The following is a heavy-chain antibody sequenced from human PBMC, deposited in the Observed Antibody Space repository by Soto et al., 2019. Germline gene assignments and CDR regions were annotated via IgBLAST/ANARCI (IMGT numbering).Heavy chain of an antibody. CDR1: EFSVRNSD. CDR3: ARVPFWYGSGRDSYFGVDL. D-gene: IGHD3-10*01. Sequence: PGGSLRLSCEGSEFSVRNSDMSWVRQAPGKGLEWVSAIYAGGSTYYADSVKGRFTTSRDESKNTLYLQMNSLRAEDTALYYCARVPFWYGSGRDSYFGVDLWGQGTTVTVSS. CDR2: IYAGGST. J-gene: IGHJ6*02. V-gene: IGHV3-53*01.